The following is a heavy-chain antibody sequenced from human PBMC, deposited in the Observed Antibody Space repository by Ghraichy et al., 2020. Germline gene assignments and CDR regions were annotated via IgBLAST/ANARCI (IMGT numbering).Heavy chain of an antibody. J-gene: IGHJ4*02. Sequence: SETLSLTCTVSGGSITSRGYYWGWIRQPPGKGLEWIASIYYTGTTYYNPSLKSRLTISVDTSKNQFSLRLSSMTAADTAVYYCARLHSNLIIGAAVSNDYWGQGTLVTVSS. CDR2: IYYTGTT. D-gene: IGHD2-15*01. V-gene: IGHV4-39*01. CDR1: GGSITSRGYY. CDR3: ARLHSNLIIGAAVSNDY.